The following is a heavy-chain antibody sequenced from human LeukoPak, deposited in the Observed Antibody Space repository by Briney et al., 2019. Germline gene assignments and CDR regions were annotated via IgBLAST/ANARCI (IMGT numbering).Heavy chain of an antibody. CDR3: ARVAVAGIL. CDR1: GGSISSSSYY. V-gene: IGHV4-39*01. D-gene: IGHD6-19*01. Sequence: SETLSLTCTVSGGSISSSSYYWDWIRQPPGKGLEWIGYIHYSGSTYYNPSLKSRVTISVDTSKNQFSLKLSSVTAADTAVYYCARVAVAGILWGQGTLVTVSS. J-gene: IGHJ4*02. CDR2: IHYSGST.